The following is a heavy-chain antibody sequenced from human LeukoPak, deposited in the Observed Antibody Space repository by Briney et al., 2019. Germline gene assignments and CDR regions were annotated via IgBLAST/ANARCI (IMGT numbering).Heavy chain of an antibody. CDR1: GYTFTGYA. D-gene: IGHD5-12*01. Sequence: ASVKVSCKASGYTFTGYALHWVRQAPGQGLEWMGWINTGSGNTKYSQRFQDRVTITMDTSASTVHMEMNDLGSEDPAVYSCARGYSGCFHYWRQDALVTVPS. J-gene: IGHJ1*01. V-gene: IGHV1-3*04. CDR3: ARGYSGCFHY. CDR2: INTGSGNT.